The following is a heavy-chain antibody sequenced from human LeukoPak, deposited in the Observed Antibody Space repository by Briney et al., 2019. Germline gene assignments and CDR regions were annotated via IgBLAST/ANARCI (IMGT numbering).Heavy chain of an antibody. CDR1: GFTFSDYY. J-gene: IGHJ5*02. CDR2: ISSSGNII. Sequence: GGSLRLSCVASGFTFSDYYMSWVCQAPGKGREWGSYISSSGNIIYYADSVKGRFTISRDNAKNSLYLQMNSLRAEDTAVYYCARDRYYDSSGYGWIDPWGQGTLVTVSS. V-gene: IGHV3-11*01. CDR3: ARDRYYDSSGYGWIDP. D-gene: IGHD3-22*01.